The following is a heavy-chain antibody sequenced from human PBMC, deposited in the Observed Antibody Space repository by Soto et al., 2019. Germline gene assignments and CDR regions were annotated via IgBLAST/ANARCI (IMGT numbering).Heavy chain of an antibody. CDR1: GFSVSSNY. V-gene: IGHV3-53*01. CDR2: IYSDGST. Sequence: VQLVESGGGVVQPGRSLRLSCAASGFSVSSNYMSWVRQAPGKGLEWVSVIYSDGSTYYADSVKGRFTISRDNSKNMLYLQMNSLRAEDTAVYYCARDRSGSSGYYGMDVWGQGTTVTVSS. D-gene: IGHD3-10*01. J-gene: IGHJ6*02. CDR3: ARDRSGSSGYYGMDV.